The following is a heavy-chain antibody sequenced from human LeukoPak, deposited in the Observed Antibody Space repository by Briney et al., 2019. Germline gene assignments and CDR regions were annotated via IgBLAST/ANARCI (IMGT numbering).Heavy chain of an antibody. CDR3: ARGSSGVGEPLYIDY. V-gene: IGHV1-69*13. CDR2: IIPIFGTA. D-gene: IGHD1-14*01. J-gene: IGHJ4*02. Sequence: AASVKVSCKASGGTFSSYAISWVRQAPGQGLEWMGGIIPIFGTANYAQKFQGRVTITADESTSTAYMELSSLRSEDTAVYYCARGSSGVGEPLYIDYWGQGTLVTVSS. CDR1: GGTFSSYA.